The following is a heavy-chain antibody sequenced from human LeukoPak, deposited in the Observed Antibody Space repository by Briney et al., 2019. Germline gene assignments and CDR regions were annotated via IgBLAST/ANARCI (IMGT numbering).Heavy chain of an antibody. CDR3: ARALVLDVTMVRGVYYYYYMDV. J-gene: IGHJ6*03. V-gene: IGHV1-69*06. CDR2: IIPIFGTA. CDR1: GGTFSSYA. Sequence: EASVKVSCKASGGTFSSYAISWVRQAPGQGLEWMGGIIPIFGTANYAQKFQGRVTTTADKSTSTAYMELSSLRSEDTAVYYCARALVLDVTMVRGVYYYYYMDVWGKGTTVTVSS. D-gene: IGHD3-10*01.